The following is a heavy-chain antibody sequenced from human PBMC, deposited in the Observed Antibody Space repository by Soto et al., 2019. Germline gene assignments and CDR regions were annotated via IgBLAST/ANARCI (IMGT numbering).Heavy chain of an antibody. CDR3: ARLIGYSSGLHGLSRWFDP. Sequence: SETLSLTCTVSGGSISSGDYYWSWIRQPPGKGLEWIGCIYYSGSTYYNPSLKSRVTISVDTSKNQFSLKLSSVTAADTAVYYCARLIGYSSGLHGLSRWFDPWGQGTLVTVSS. CDR1: GGSISSGDYY. D-gene: IGHD6-19*01. J-gene: IGHJ5*02. V-gene: IGHV4-39*01. CDR2: IYYSGST.